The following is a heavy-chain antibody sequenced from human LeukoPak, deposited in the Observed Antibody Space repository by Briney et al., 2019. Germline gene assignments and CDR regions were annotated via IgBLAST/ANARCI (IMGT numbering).Heavy chain of an antibody. V-gene: IGHV1-46*01. Sequence: ASVKVSCKASGYTFTSYRIHWVRQAPGQGLEWVGVITPSGDYTSCAQRFQGRVTMTRDTSTSTVYMELSSLTSQDTAVYYCARARRDAYYPFDYWGQGTLVTASS. CDR1: GYTFTSYR. CDR2: ITPSGDYT. CDR3: ARARRDAYYPFDY. J-gene: IGHJ4*02. D-gene: IGHD5-24*01.